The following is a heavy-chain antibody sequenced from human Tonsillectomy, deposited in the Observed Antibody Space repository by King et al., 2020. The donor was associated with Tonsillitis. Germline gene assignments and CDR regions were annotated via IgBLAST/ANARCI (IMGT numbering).Heavy chain of an antibody. D-gene: IGHD6-19*01. CDR3: ARARIAVAGTDAFDI. CDR2: INPDSGDT. V-gene: IGHV1-2*02. J-gene: IGHJ3*02. CDR1: GYTFTGYY. Sequence: GQLVQSGAEVKKPGASVKVSCKASGYTFTGYYMHWVRQAPGQGLEWMGWINPDSGDTYYAQKFQGRVTMTRDTSITTGHMELSRLRSDDTAAYYWARARIAVAGTDAFDIWGQGTMVTVSS.